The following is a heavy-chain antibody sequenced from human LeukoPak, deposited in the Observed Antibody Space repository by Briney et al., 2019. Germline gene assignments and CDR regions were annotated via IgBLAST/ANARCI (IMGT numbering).Heavy chain of an antibody. V-gene: IGHV4-4*07. CDR3: ARAPMVRGVMSYFDY. CDR2: IYTSGST. CDR1: GGSISSYY. D-gene: IGHD3-10*01. J-gene: IGHJ4*02. Sequence: KPSETLSLTCTVSGGSISSYYWSWLRQPAGKGLEWIGRIYTSGSTNYNPSLKSRVTMSVDTSKNQFSLKLSSVTAADTAVYYCARAPMVRGVMSYFDYWGQGTLVTVSS.